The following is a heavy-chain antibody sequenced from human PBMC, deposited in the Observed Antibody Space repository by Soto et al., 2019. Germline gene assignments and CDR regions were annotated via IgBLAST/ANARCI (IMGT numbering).Heavy chain of an antibody. J-gene: IGHJ3*02. Sequence: EVQLVESGGGLVKPGGSLRLSCAASGFTFSNYSMNWVRQAPGKGLEWVSSISSRSSYIFYADSVKGRFTISRDNAKNSLSLQMNSLRAEDTAVYYCARGYHYYDSSGYDKWDAFDIGGQGTMVTVSS. V-gene: IGHV3-21*01. CDR2: ISSRSSYI. D-gene: IGHD3-22*01. CDR3: ARGYHYYDSSGYDKWDAFDI. CDR1: GFTFSNYS.